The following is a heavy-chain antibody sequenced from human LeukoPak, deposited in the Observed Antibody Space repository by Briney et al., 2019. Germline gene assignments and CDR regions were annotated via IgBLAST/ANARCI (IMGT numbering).Heavy chain of an antibody. Sequence: SETLSLTCTVSGGSVSSGSYYWSWIRQPPGKGLEWIGYIYYSGSTNYNPSLKSRVTISVDTSKNQFSLKLSSVTAAGTAVYYCAREVAVAGTVNAFDIWGQGTMVTVSS. CDR1: GGSVSSGSYY. CDR3: AREVAVAGTVNAFDI. CDR2: IYYSGST. J-gene: IGHJ3*02. V-gene: IGHV4-61*01. D-gene: IGHD6-19*01.